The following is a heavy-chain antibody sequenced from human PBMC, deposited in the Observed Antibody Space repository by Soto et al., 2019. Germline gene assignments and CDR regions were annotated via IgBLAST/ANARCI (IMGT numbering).Heavy chain of an antibody. CDR3: AVSLYGVVLHYYYRMDV. D-gene: IGHD3-3*01. J-gene: IGHJ6*02. V-gene: IGHV1-69*13. CDR1: GGSFSSFA. Sequence: SVKVSCKASGGSFSSFAFSWVRQDPGQGLEWMGGIIPMFGSANYAQAFLGRVTFTADDYTSTAYMEISGLTLEDTAFYYCAVSLYGVVLHYYYRMDVWGPGTSVTVSS. CDR2: IIPMFGSA.